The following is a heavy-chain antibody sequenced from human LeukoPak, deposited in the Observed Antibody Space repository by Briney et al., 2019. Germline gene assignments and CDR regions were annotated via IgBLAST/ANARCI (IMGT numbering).Heavy chain of an antibody. Sequence: GGSLRLSCAASGFTFSSYAMNWVRQAPGKGLEWVSTISASGGSTYYFVKGRFTISRDNSKNTLYLQMNSLRAEDAAVYYCAKGYCSSTNCKESFFDYWGQGTLVTVSS. CDR3: AKGYCSSTNCKESFFDY. D-gene: IGHD2-2*01. J-gene: IGHJ4*02. CDR2: ISASGGST. CDR1: GFTFSSYA. V-gene: IGHV3-23*01.